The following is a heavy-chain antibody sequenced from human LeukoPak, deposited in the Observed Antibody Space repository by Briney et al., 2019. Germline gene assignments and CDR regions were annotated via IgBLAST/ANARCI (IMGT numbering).Heavy chain of an antibody. CDR2: IWYDGSNK. J-gene: IGHJ4*02. V-gene: IGHV3-33*01. CDR3: AREIAAAGPFRGLDY. D-gene: IGHD6-13*01. CDR1: GFTFSSYD. Sequence: PGGSLRLSCAASGFTFSSYDMHWVRQAPGKGLEWVAVIWYDGSNKYYADSVKGRFTISRDNSKNTLYLQMNSLRAEDTAVYYCAREIAAAGPFRGLDYWGQGTLVTVSS.